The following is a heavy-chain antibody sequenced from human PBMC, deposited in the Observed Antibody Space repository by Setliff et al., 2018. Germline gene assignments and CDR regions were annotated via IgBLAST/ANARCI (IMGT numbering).Heavy chain of an antibody. Sequence: SETLSLTCTVSGGSISSGGYYWSWIRQPPGKGLEWIGEINHSGSTNYNPSLKSRLTISVDTSKNQFSLKLSSVTAADTAIYYCARDTSSDWAAWFDPWSQGILVTVSS. V-gene: IGHV4-39*07. J-gene: IGHJ5*02. CDR3: ARDTSSDWAAWFDP. CDR2: INHSGST. D-gene: IGHD3-22*01. CDR1: GGSISSGGYY.